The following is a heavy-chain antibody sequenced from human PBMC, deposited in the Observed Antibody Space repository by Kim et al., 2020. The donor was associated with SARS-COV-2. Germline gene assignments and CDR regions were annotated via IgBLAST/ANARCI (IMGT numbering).Heavy chain of an antibody. CDR3: ARHRWGSYLNDAFDI. CDR2: IYYSGST. V-gene: IGHV4-39*01. J-gene: IGHJ3*02. Sequence: SETLSLTCTVSGGSISSSSYYWGWIRQPPGKGLEWIGSIYYSGSTYYNPSLKSRVTISVDTSKNQFSLKLSSVTAADTAVYYCARHRWGSYLNDAFDIWGQGTMVTVSS. D-gene: IGHD3-16*02. CDR1: GGSISSSSYY.